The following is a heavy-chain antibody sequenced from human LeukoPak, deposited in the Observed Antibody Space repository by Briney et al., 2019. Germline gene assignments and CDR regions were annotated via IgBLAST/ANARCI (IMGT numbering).Heavy chain of an antibody. V-gene: IGHV3-7*01. CDR2: MKEDGGEI. D-gene: IGHD4-23*01. Sequence: GGSLRLSCAASAFTFSNYWMSWVRQAPGKGLEWVANMKEDGGEINYVDSVEGRFTISRDNAKNSLYLQMNSLRVDDTAVYYCARDRGYSTFDYWGQGTLVTVSS. J-gene: IGHJ4*02. CDR3: ARDRGYSTFDY. CDR1: AFTFSNYW.